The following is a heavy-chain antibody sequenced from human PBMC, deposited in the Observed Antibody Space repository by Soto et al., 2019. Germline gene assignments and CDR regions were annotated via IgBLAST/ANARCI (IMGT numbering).Heavy chain of an antibody. CDR2: ISSSGSTI. V-gene: IGHV3-11*01. CDR1: GFTFSDYY. Sequence: PGGSLRLSCAASGFTFSDYYMSWIRQAPGKGLEWVSNISSSGSTIYYADSVKGRFTISRDNAKNSLYLQMNSLRAEDTAVYYCVREYYDILTGFEAFDIWGQGTMVTVSS. CDR3: VREYYDILTGFEAFDI. D-gene: IGHD3-9*01. J-gene: IGHJ3*02.